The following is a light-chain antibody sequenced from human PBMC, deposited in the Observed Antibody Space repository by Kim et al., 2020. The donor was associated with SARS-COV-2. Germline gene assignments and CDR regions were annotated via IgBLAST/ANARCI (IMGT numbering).Light chain of an antibody. CDR2: DVT. CDR1: NNDIGRYNY. V-gene: IGLV2-11*01. CDR3: CSYAGSDSFVV. Sequence: QSALTQPRSVSGSPGQSVTLSCTGTNNDIGRYNYVSWYQLHPGKAPKLIIYDVTRRPSGVPHRFSGSKSADTASLTISGLQTEDEADYYCCSYAGSDSFVVFGGGTKVTVL. J-gene: IGLJ2*01.